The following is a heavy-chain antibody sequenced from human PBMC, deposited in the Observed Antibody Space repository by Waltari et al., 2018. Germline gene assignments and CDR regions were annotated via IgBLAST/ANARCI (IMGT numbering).Heavy chain of an antibody. Sequence: EVQLVESGGGLIQPGGSLRLSCAASGLTVSTNYISWVRQSPKRGLEWVSIIHTDGSTYYADSVKGRFTISTDDSNNTIYLQMNSLRAEDTAVYYCVSPTTESCGGACFWDWGQGTLVSVSS. J-gene: IGHJ4*02. D-gene: IGHD2-21*02. CDR3: VSPTTESCGGACFWD. CDR1: GLTVSTNY. CDR2: IHTDGST. V-gene: IGHV3-53*01.